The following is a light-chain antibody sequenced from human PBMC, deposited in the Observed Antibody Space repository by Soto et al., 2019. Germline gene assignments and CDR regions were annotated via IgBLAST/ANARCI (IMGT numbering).Light chain of an antibody. CDR1: QGIRNF. CDR2: AAS. J-gene: IGKJ3*01. CDR3: QQYSSVPV. Sequence: IQMTQSPTSLSASVGDRVTITCRASQGIRNFVAWYQQKPGKAPKLLIYAASTMQLGVTCRFSGSGSGTGFMLTISCLQIEDVATFFCQQYSSVPVFWPGTKVEIK. V-gene: IGKV1-27*01.